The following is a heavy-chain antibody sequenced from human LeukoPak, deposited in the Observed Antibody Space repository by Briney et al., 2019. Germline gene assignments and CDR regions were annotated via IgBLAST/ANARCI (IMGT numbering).Heavy chain of an antibody. J-gene: IGHJ4*02. V-gene: IGHV1-69*05. CDR2: IIPIFGTA. CDR3: ARGGSSGYYSWFDY. CDR1: GGTFSSYA. Sequence: SVKVSCKASGGTFSSYAISWLRQAPGQGLEWMGRIIPIFGTANYAQKFQGRVTITTDESTSTAYMELSSLRSEDTAVYYCARGGSSGYYSWFDYCGQGTLVTVSS. D-gene: IGHD3-22*01.